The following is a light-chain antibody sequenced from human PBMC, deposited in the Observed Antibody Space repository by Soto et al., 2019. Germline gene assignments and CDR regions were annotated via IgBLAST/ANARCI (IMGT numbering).Light chain of an antibody. CDR2: GAS. CDR1: QSVSSN. CDR3: QQYNTCWT. V-gene: IGKV3-15*01. J-gene: IGKJ1*01. Sequence: EIVMTQSPATLSVSPGERATLSCRASQSVSSNLAWYQQKHGQAPRLLIYGASTRATGIPARFSGSGSGTEFTLTISSLHYEDFAVYYCQQYNTCWTFGQGTKVEIK.